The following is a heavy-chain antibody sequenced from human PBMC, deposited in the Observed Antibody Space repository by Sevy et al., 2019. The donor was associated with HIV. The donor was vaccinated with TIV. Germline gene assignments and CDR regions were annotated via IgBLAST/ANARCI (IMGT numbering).Heavy chain of an antibody. D-gene: IGHD5-12*01. V-gene: IGHV4-39*02. CDR1: GGTIVSSGHY. CDR2: IYYNGHT. J-gene: IGHJ6*02. Sequence: SETLSLTCSVSGGTIVSSGHYWGWIRQTPGKGLEWIGSIYYNGHTYYNPSLNSRLTISIDTSKSQFSLNLSSVTAADTAIDFCAREAGGYDYDYGMDVWGQGTTVTVSS. CDR3: AREAGGYDYDYGMDV.